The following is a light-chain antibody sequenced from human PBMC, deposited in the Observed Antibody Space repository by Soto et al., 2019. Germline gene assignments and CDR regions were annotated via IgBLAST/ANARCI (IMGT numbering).Light chain of an antibody. CDR2: GAS. V-gene: IGKV3-20*01. Sequence: EIVLTQSPGTLSLSPGERATLSCRASQSVSSNYLAWYQQKPGQAPSLLIYGASSSATGIPDRFSGGGSGTAFTLTISSLAPEDFGMYVYQQYGNSAPITFGQGTRVEIE. J-gene: IGKJ5*01. CDR3: QQYGNSAPIT. CDR1: QSVSSNY.